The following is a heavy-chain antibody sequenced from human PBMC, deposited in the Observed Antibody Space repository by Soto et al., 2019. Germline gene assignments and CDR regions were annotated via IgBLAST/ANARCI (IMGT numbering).Heavy chain of an antibody. CDR2: INHSGST. CDR1: GGSLSGCY. J-gene: IGHJ6*02. Sequence: SETLSLTCAVYGGSLSGCYWSWTRQPPGKGLEWSGEINHSGSTNYNPSLKSRVTISVDTSKNQFSLKLSSVTAADTAVYYCARDIVVPGYYYGMDVWGQEPTVTV. CDR3: ARDIVVPGYYYGMDV. D-gene: IGHD2-2*01. V-gene: IGHV4-34*01.